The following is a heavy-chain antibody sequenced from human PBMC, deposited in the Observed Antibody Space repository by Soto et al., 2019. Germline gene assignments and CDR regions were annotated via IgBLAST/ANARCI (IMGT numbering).Heavy chain of an antibody. Sequence: QVQLVQSGAEVKKPGSSVKVSCKASGGTFSSYAISWVRQAPGQGLEWLGGIIPIFGTANYAQKFQGRVTITADESTSPAYMELSSLRSEDTAVYYCARWGYDSSGYGSLDHWGQGTLVTVSS. CDR2: IIPIFGTA. J-gene: IGHJ4*02. CDR3: ARWGYDSSGYGSLDH. D-gene: IGHD3-22*01. CDR1: GGTFSSYA. V-gene: IGHV1-69*01.